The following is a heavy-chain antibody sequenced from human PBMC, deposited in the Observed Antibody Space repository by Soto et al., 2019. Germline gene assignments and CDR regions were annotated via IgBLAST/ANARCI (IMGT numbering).Heavy chain of an antibody. CDR3: ARHEDIVVVVAAVDY. D-gene: IGHD2-15*01. J-gene: IGHJ4*02. Sequence: PSETRSLTCTVSGGSISSSSYYWGWIRQPPGKRLEWIGSIYYSGSTYYKPSLKSRVTISVDTSKNQFSLKLSSVAAADTAVYYCARHEDIVVVVAAVDYWGQGTLVTVSS. V-gene: IGHV4-39*01. CDR1: GGSISSSSYY. CDR2: IYYSGST.